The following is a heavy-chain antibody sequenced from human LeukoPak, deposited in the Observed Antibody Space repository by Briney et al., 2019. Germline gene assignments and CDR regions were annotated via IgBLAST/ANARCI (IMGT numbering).Heavy chain of an antibody. CDR1: GFSFSSYS. V-gene: IGHV3-21*01. CDR2: ISSSSSYI. D-gene: IGHD5-18*01. CDR3: ARDSDTAMVTSPDY. Sequence: SGGSLRLSCAASGFSFSSYSMNWVRKAPGKGLEWVSSISSSSSYIYYADSVKGRFTISRDNAKNSLYLQMNSLRAEDTAVYYCARDSDTAMVTSPDYWGQGTLVTFSS. J-gene: IGHJ4*02.